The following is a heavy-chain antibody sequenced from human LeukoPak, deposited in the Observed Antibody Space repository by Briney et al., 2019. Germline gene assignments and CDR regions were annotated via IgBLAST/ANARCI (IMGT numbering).Heavy chain of an antibody. CDR2: ISGSGGST. J-gene: IGHJ4*02. D-gene: IGHD3-9*01. V-gene: IGHV3-23*01. CDR1: GFTFSSYA. CDR3: TTDLRYFDWTNTPW. Sequence: PGGSLRLSCAASGFTFSSYAMSWVRQAPGKGLEWVSAISGSGGSTYYADSVKGRFTISRDNSKNTLYLQMNSLRAEDTAVYYCTTDLRYFDWTNTPWWGQGTLVTVSS.